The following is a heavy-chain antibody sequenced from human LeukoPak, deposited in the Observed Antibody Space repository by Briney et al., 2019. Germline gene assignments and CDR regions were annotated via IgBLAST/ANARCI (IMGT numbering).Heavy chain of an antibody. CDR3: ARDLGVGATTGAFDI. CDR2: IYYSGST. CDR1: GGSISSSSYY. J-gene: IGHJ3*02. D-gene: IGHD1-26*01. V-gene: IGHV4-61*01. Sequence: NTSETLSLTCTVSGGSISSSSYYWSWIRQPPGKGLEWIGYIYYSGSTNYNPSLKSRVTISVDTSKNQFSLKLSSVTAADTAVYYCARDLGVGATTGAFDIWGQGAMVTVSS.